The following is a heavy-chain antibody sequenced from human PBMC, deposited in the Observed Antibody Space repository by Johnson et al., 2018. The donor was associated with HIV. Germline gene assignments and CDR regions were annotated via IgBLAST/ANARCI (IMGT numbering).Heavy chain of an antibody. J-gene: IGHJ3*01. CDR3: AKDIGDGYNRWGAFDF. CDR1: GFTVSSNY. CDR2: ISYDGSNK. D-gene: IGHD5-24*01. Sequence: QVQLVESGGGLIQPGGSLRLSCAASGFTVSSNYMSWVRQAPGKGLEWVAVISYDGSNKYYIDSVKGRFTISRDNSKNTLFLQMSSLRAEDAAVYYCAKDIGDGYNRWGAFDFWGQGTMVTVSS. V-gene: IGHV3-30*18.